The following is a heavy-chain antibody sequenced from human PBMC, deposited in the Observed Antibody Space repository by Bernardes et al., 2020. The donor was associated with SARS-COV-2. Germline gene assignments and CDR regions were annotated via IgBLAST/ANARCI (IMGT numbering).Heavy chain of an antibody. V-gene: IGHV1-18*04. D-gene: IGHD1-1*01. CDR3: ARDRQNWHAGDYGMDV. CDR2: ISAYNGYT. CDR1: GYTFNNYG. J-gene: IGHJ6*02. Sequence: ASVKVSCKASGYTFNNYGISWVRQAPGQGLEWMGWISAYNGYTNYALNLQGRVTMTTDTSTSTAYMELSSLRSDDTAVYYCARDRQNWHAGDYGMDVWCQGTTSTVPS.